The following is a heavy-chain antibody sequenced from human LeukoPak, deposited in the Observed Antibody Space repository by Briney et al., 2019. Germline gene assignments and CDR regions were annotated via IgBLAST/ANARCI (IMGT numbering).Heavy chain of an antibody. CDR3: ARVPALIANHADRWFDP. CDR2: ISYSGNT. Sequence: SETLSLTCTVSGASINSYYWSWIRQPPGKGLEWIGYISYSGNTNYNPSLKSRVTISLDTSKSQFSLNLSSVTAADTALYYCARVPALIANHADRWFDPWGQGTLVPVSS. V-gene: IGHV4-59*12. CDR1: GASINSYY. J-gene: IGHJ5*02.